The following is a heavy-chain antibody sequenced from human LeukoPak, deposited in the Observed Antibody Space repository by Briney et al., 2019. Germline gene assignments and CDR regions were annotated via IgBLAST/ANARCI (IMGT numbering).Heavy chain of an antibody. D-gene: IGHD1-26*01. Sequence: EESLKISCQGSGYSFINFWIAWVRQRPGKGLEWMGIIYPGDSDTRNSPSFQGRVTMSVDKSISTAYLQLNNLKASDSAMYFCARARQSGSYAAFDHWGLGSLVTVSS. CDR3: ARARQSGSYAAFDH. CDR1: GYSFINFW. V-gene: IGHV5-51*01. J-gene: IGHJ4*02. CDR2: IYPGDSDT.